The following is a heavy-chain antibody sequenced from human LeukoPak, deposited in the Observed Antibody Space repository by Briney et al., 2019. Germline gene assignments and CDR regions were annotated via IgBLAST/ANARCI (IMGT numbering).Heavy chain of an antibody. Sequence: GASVKVSCKASGYTFTSYDINWVRQATGQGLEWMGWMNPNSGNTGYAQKFQGRVTLTRNTSISTAYMELSSLRSEDTAVYYCARVHSSGWYQYYYYGMDVWGQGTTVTVSS. D-gene: IGHD6-19*01. V-gene: IGHV1-8*01. CDR3: ARVHSSGWYQYYYYGMDV. J-gene: IGHJ6*02. CDR1: GYTFTSYD. CDR2: MNPNSGNT.